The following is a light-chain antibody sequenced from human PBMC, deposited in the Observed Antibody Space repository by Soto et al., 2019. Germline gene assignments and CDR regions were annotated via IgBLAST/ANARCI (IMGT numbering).Light chain of an antibody. CDR2: EVR. Sequence: QSVLTQPASVSGSPGQSLTISCTGTSSDVGGYNYVSWFQQNPGKAPKLMIYEVRNRPSGVSNRFSGSKSGNTASLTISGLQAEDEADYYCSSYTSNNTLVFGTGTKVTVL. CDR1: SSDVGGYNY. V-gene: IGLV2-14*01. J-gene: IGLJ1*01. CDR3: SSYTSNNTLV.